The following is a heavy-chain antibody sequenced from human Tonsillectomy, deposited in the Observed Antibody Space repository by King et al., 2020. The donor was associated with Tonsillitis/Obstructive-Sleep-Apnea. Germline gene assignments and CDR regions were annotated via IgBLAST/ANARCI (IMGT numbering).Heavy chain of an antibody. Sequence: QLQESGPGLVKPSETLSLTCTVSGGSISSYSWSWIRQPPGKGLEWIGYIYYSGSTNYNPSLMSRVTISVDTSKNQFSLKLSSVTASDTAVYYCARGRDYSKYEYCFDYWGQGTLVTVSS. CDR3: ARGRDYSKYEYCFDY. CDR2: IYYSGST. V-gene: IGHV4-59*01. CDR1: GGSISSYS. J-gene: IGHJ4*02. D-gene: IGHD4-11*01.